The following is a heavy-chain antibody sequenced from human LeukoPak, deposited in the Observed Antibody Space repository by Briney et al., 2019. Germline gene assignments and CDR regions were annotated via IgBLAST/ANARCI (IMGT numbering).Heavy chain of an antibody. Sequence: PSETLSLTCARYGGSFSCYYWIWIRQPPGKGLMWIGQINHSGSTNYNPSLKSRVTISVDTTKNQFSLKLRSVTAADTAVYYCARRKSRGSHIDYWDQGTLVTVSA. V-gene: IGHV4-34*01. CDR3: ARRKSRGSHIDY. J-gene: IGHJ4*02. CDR1: GGSFSCYY. CDR2: INHSGST. D-gene: IGHD1-26*01.